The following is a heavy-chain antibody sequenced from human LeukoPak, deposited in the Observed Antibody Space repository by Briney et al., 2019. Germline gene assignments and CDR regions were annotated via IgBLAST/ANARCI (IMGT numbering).Heavy chain of an antibody. Sequence: GRSLRLSCAASGFTFSSYGMHWVRQAPGKGLEWVAVISYDGSNKYYADSVKGRFTISRDNSKNTLYLQMNSLRAEDTAVYYCVKDRLTPRGVTLTFHYYYYYGMDVWGQGTTVTVSS. V-gene: IGHV3-30*18. CDR2: ISYDGSNK. CDR1: GFTFSSYG. CDR3: VKDRLTPRGVTLTFHYYYYYGMDV. J-gene: IGHJ6*02. D-gene: IGHD3-16*01.